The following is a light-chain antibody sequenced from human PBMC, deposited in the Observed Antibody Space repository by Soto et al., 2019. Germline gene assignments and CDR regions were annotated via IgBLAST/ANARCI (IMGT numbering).Light chain of an antibody. Sequence: EIVMTQSPATLSVSPGERVILSCRASQSVSINLAWFQQKRGQAPRLLIYAASIRATGIPARFSGSGSGTEFTLTISSLQAEDFAVYYCQQYHIWYTFGQGTELEIK. CDR2: AAS. CDR3: QQYHIWYT. J-gene: IGKJ2*01. CDR1: QSVSIN. V-gene: IGKV3-15*01.